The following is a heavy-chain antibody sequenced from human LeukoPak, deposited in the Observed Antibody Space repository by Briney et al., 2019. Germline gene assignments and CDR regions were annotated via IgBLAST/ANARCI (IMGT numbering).Heavy chain of an antibody. V-gene: IGHV4-31*01. J-gene: IGHJ5*02. Sequence: TLSLTCSGSVGSITSDRDSWTSNRQHPATGLEWLGYIYHGATSYYHPSLKGQLSMSMDTSRIQVSLQPTSVPAADTAVYFCARDRLATSPRGWFDPWRQGTLVSVRS. D-gene: IGHD2-2*01. CDR2: IYHGATS. CDR1: VGSITSDRDS. CDR3: ARDRLATSPRGWFDP.